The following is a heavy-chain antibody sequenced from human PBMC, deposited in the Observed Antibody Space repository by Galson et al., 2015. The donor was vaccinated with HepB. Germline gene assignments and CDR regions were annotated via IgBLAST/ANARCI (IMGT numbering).Heavy chain of an antibody. J-gene: IGHJ3*02. CDR3: ARGGTMVRGVREDAFDI. V-gene: IGHV4-30-4*01. CDR1: GGSISSGDYY. Sequence: TLSLTCTVSGGSISSGDYYWSWIRQPPGKGLEWIGYIYYSGSTYYNPSLKSRVTISVDTSKNQFSLKLSSVTAADTAVYYCARGGTMVRGVREDAFDIWGQGTMVTVSS. D-gene: IGHD3-10*01. CDR2: IYYSGST.